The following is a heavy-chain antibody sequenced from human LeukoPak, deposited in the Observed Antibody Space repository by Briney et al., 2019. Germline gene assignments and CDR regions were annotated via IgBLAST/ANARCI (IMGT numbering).Heavy chain of an antibody. CDR3: AKDRLLNCRGDCYIFDY. V-gene: IGHV3-21*01. Sequence: GGSLRLSCAASGFTFSSYSMNWVRQAPGKGLEWVSSISSSSSYIYYADSVKGRFTISRDNAKNSLYLQMNSLRAEDTAVYYCAKDRLLNCRGDCYIFDYWGQGTVVTVSS. CDR1: GFTFSSYS. J-gene: IGHJ4*02. D-gene: IGHD2-21*02. CDR2: ISSSSSYI.